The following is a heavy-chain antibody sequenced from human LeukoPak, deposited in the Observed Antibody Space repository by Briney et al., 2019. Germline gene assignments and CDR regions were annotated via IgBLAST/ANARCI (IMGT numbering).Heavy chain of an antibody. CDR2: INTNTGNP. V-gene: IGHV7-4-1*02. Sequence: ASVKVSCKASGYAFTSYAMNWVRQAPGQGLEWMGWINTNTGNPTYAQGFTGRFVFSLDASVSTAYLQISSLTAEDTAVYYCAREYYGDTMNYFDYWGQGTLVTVSS. D-gene: IGHD4-17*01. CDR3: AREYYGDTMNYFDY. J-gene: IGHJ4*02. CDR1: GYAFTSYA.